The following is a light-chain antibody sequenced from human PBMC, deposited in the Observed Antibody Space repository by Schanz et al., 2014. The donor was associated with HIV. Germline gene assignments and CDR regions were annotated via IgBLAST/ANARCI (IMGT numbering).Light chain of an antibody. CDR2: EVT. J-gene: IGLJ3*02. V-gene: IGLV2-8*01. CDR1: SSDIGGSDY. Sequence: QSALTQPASVSGSPGQSITISCSGTSSDIGGSDYVSWYQQHPGRAPKLIISEVTKRPSGLPDRFSGSKSGNTASLTVSGLQAEDEAVYHCSSYAGNNNLLFGGGTKLTVL. CDR3: SSYAGNNNLL.